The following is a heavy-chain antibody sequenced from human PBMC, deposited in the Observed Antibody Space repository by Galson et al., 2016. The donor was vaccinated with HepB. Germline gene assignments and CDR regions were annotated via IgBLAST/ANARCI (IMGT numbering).Heavy chain of an antibody. V-gene: IGHV3-48*01. CDR1: GFIFSVYN. D-gene: IGHD1-7*01. CDR2: ITSSSDTM. Sequence: SLRLSCAASGFIFSVYNMHWARQAPGKGLEWIAWITSSSDTMYYADSVKGRFTISRDNAKNSLYLQMNSLRTEDTAVYYCARRRGTGTIDYWGQGTLVTVSS. J-gene: IGHJ4*02. CDR3: ARRRGTGTIDY.